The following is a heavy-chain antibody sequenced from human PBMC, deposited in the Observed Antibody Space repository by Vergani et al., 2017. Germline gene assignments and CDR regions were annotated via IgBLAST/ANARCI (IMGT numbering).Heavy chain of an antibody. CDR1: GFTFSSYA. J-gene: IGHJ4*02. CDR3: AKEGGGYCSGGTCYHEY. D-gene: IGHD2-15*01. CDR2: ISYDGSNK. V-gene: IGHV3-30-3*02. Sequence: QVQLVESGGGVVQPGRSLRLSCAASGFTFSSYAMHWVRQAPGKGLEWVAVISYDGSNKYYADSVKGRFTISRDNSKNTLYLQMNSLRAEDTAVYYCAKEGGGYCSGGTCYHEYWGQGTLVIVSS.